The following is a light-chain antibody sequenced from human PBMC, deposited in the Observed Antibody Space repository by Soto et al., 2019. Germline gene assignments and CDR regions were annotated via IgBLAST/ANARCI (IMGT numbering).Light chain of an antibody. CDR1: QTVRNN. J-gene: IGKJ4*01. Sequence: EIVLTQSPATLSLSPGERATLSCRASQTVRNNLAWYQQRPGQAPRLLIYDASNRATGIPARFSGSGSGTDFILTISSLEPEDSGVYYCQQRNDWVTFGGGTKVDIK. V-gene: IGKV3-11*01. CDR2: DAS. CDR3: QQRNDWVT.